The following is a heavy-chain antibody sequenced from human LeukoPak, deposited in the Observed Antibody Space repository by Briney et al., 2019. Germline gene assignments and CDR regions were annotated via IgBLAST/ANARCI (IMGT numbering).Heavy chain of an antibody. J-gene: IGHJ4*02. D-gene: IGHD3-10*01. CDR1: GGSISSGSYY. Sequence: SQTLSLTCTVSGGSISSGSYYWSWIRQPAGKGLEWIGRIYTSGSTNYNPSLKSRVTISVDTSKNQFSLKLSSVTAADTAVYYCARVSGHITYVDFWGQGTLVTVSS. CDR2: IYTSGST. CDR3: ARVSGHITYVDF. V-gene: IGHV4-61*02.